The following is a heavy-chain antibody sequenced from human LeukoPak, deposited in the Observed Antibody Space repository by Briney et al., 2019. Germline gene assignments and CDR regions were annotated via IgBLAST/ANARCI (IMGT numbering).Heavy chain of an antibody. CDR3: ARDRGTYSSDSGSFSDADGMDV. Sequence: PGGSLRLSCAASGFTFSRNDMHCVSHATGKGMEWVTAIGTAGATNYAGSVKGRFTISRENGQNSLYLQRNSLRAGDTAVYYCARDRGTYSSDSGSFSDADGMDVGGQGTTVTVPS. V-gene: IGHV3-13*01. D-gene: IGHD3-10*01. CDR2: IGTAGAT. J-gene: IGHJ6*02. CDR1: GFTFSRND.